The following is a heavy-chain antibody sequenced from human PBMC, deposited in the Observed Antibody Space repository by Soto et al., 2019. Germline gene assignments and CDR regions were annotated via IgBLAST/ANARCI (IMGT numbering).Heavy chain of an antibody. CDR3: AREVVDSSGWRLFDH. D-gene: IGHD6-19*01. CDR1: GFSLSTSTMC. CDR2: IDWDDDK. Sequence: SGPTLVNPTQTLTLTCTFSGFSLSTSTMCVSWIRQPPGKALEWLARIDWDDDKYYTTSLKTRLTISKDTSKNQVVLTMTNMDPVDTATYYCAREVVDSSGWRLFDHWGQGTLVTVSS. J-gene: IGHJ4*02. V-gene: IGHV2-70*11.